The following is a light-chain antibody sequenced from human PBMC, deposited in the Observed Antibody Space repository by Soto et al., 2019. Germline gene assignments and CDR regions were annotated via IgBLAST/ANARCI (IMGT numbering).Light chain of an antibody. CDR1: QSLLYSSNNKNY. J-gene: IGKJ2*01. V-gene: IGKV4-1*01. CDR3: QQYYSTPYS. CDR2: WAS. Sequence: DLVMTQSPDSLAVSLGERATINCKSSQSLLYSSNNKNYLAWYQQKPGQPPELLLYWASTRQSGVPDRFSGSGSGTDFTLTISSLQAEDVAVYYCQQYYSTPYSFGQGTKLEIK.